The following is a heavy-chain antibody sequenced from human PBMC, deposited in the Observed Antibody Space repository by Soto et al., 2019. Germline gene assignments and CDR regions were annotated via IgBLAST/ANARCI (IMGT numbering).Heavy chain of an antibody. CDR1: GFTFSSYS. V-gene: IGHV3-48*01. Sequence: EVQLVESGGGLVQPGGSLRLSCAASGFTFSSYSMNWVRQAPGKGLEWVSYISSSSSTIYYADSVKGRFTISRDNAKNSLYLQMNSLRAEDTAVYYCARTSLYDYIWGSYREIDYWGQGTLVTVSS. CDR2: ISSSSSTI. D-gene: IGHD3-16*02. CDR3: ARTSLYDYIWGSYREIDY. J-gene: IGHJ4*02.